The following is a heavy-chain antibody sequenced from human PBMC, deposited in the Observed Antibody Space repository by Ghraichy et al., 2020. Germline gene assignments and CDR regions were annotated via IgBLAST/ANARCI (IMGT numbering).Heavy chain of an antibody. J-gene: IGHJ5*02. Sequence: SETLSLTCTVSGGSISSSSYYWGWIRQPPGKGLEWIGSIYYSGSTYYNPSLKSRVTISVDTSKNQYSLKLSSVTAADTAVYYCARHGKGRGGSYYSWFDPWGQGTLVTVSS. V-gene: IGHV4-39*01. CDR1: GGSISSSSYY. CDR2: IYYSGST. CDR3: ARHGKGRGGSYYSWFDP. D-gene: IGHD1-26*01.